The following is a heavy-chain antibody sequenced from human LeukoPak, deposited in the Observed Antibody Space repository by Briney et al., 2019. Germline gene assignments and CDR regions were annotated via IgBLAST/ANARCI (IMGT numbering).Heavy chain of an antibody. Sequence: GGSLRLSCAASGFTFSSYGMHWVRQAPGKGLEWVAVIWYDGSNKYYADSVKGRFTISRDNSKNTLYLQMNSLRAEDTAVYYCAKDDGDSSGYFPSWGQGTLVTVSS. D-gene: IGHD3-22*01. CDR3: AKDDGDSSGYFPS. CDR2: IWYDGSNK. CDR1: GFTFSSYG. J-gene: IGHJ5*02. V-gene: IGHV3-33*06.